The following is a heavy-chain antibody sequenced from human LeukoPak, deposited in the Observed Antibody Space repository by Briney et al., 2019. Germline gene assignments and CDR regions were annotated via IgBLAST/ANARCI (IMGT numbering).Heavy chain of an antibody. CDR3: ARVVGAGYFDY. CDR1: VYTCTGYY. D-gene: IGHD1-26*01. Sequence: ASVNVSFKSSVYTCTGYYVHWGRQAPCEGLGWVGCVNPNSCGTNYAQTCQGRVTMTRATSISTAYMELSRLRSDDTAVYYCARVVGAGYFDYWGQGTLVTVSS. J-gene: IGHJ4*02. CDR2: VNPNSCGT. V-gene: IGHV1-2*02.